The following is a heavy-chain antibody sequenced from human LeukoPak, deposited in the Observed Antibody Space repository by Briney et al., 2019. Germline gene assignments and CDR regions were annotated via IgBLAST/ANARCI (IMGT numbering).Heavy chain of an antibody. CDR2: INPNSGGT. CDR3: ATPLTGDLDWHFDY. V-gene: IGHV1-2*02. Sequence: GASVKVSCKASGYTFTGYYMHWVRQAPGQGLEWMGWINPNSGGTNYAQKFQGRVTMTRDTSISTAYMELRRLRSDDTAVYYCATPLTGDLDWHFDYWGQGTLVTVSS. D-gene: IGHD7-27*01. CDR1: GYTFTGYY. J-gene: IGHJ4*02.